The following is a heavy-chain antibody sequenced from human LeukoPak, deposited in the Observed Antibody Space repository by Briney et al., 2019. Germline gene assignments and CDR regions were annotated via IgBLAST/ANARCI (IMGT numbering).Heavy chain of an antibody. CDR2: VSGSGGST. CDR1: GFTFSNYD. J-gene: IGHJ3*02. D-gene: IGHD3-10*01. V-gene: IGHV3-23*01. Sequence: GRSVRLICGASGFTFSNYDMIWVRQARAKGLEGGSAVSGSGGSTYYADSVKGRFTISRDNSKNTLYLQMNSLRAEDTAVYYCAKMVRGINTAFDIWGQGTMVTVSS. CDR3: AKMVRGINTAFDI.